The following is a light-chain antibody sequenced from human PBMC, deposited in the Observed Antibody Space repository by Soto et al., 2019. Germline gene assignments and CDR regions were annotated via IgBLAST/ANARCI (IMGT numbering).Light chain of an antibody. CDR2: GNS. J-gene: IGLJ3*02. Sequence: QSVLTQPPSVSGAPGQRVTISCTGSSSNIGAGYDVHWYQQLPGTAPKLLIYGNSNRPSGVPDRFSGPKSGTSAALAITRLQAEDEADYYCQSYDSSLSGSVFCGGTKLTVL. CDR1: SSNIGAGYD. V-gene: IGLV1-40*01. CDR3: QSYDSSLSGSV.